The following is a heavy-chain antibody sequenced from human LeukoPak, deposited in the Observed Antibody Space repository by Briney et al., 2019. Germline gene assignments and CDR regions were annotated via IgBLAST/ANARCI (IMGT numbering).Heavy chain of an antibody. CDR2: IIPIFGTA. J-gene: IGHJ4*02. CDR3: ARVTYHDFWSGYYTGNPYYFDY. D-gene: IGHD3-3*01. V-gene: IGHV1-69*01. Sequence: ASVKVSCKASGGTFSSYAISWVRQAPGQGLEWMGGIIPIFGTANYAQKFQGRVTITADESTSTAYMELSSLRSEDTAVYYCARVTYHDFWSGYYTGNPYYFDYWGQGTLVTVSS. CDR1: GGTFSSYA.